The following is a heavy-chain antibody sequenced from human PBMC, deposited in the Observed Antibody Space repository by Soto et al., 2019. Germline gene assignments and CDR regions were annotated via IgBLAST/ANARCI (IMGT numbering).Heavy chain of an antibody. Sequence: ASVKVCCKASGYTFTSYAMHWVRQAPGQRLEWMGWINAGNGNTKYSQKFQGRVTITRDTSASTAYMELSSLRSEDTAVYYCARLHPGGYDSSGYYYYYYYYGMDVWGQGTTVTVSS. CDR1: GYTFTSYA. J-gene: IGHJ6*02. CDR3: ARLHPGGYDSSGYYYYYYYYGMDV. V-gene: IGHV1-3*01. D-gene: IGHD3-22*01. CDR2: INAGNGNT.